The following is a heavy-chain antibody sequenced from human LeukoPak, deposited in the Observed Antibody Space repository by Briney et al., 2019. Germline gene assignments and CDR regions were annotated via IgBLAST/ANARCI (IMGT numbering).Heavy chain of an antibody. CDR1: GGTFSSCA. CDR3: ARESRITMVRGGYWFDP. D-gene: IGHD3-10*01. CDR2: IIPILGIA. J-gene: IGHJ5*02. V-gene: IGHV1-69*04. Sequence: SVKVSCKASGGTFSSCAISWVRQAPGQGLEWMGRIIPILGIANYAQKFQGRVTITADKSTSTAYMELSSLRSEDTAVYYCARESRITMVRGGYWFDPWGQGTLVTVSS.